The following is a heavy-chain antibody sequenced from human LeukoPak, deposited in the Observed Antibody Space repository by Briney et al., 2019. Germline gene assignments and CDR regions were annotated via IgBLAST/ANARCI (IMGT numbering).Heavy chain of an antibody. D-gene: IGHD3-22*01. CDR3: ARGLYYYDSNGRTPYDY. Sequence: GASVKVSCKASGYTFISYDINWVRQATGQGLEWMGWMNPNSGITGYAQKFQGRVSMTRNTSINTAYMELSSLRSEDTAVYYCARGLYYYDSNGRTPYDYWGQGTLVTVSS. V-gene: IGHV1-8*01. CDR1: GYTFISYD. CDR2: MNPNSGIT. J-gene: IGHJ4*02.